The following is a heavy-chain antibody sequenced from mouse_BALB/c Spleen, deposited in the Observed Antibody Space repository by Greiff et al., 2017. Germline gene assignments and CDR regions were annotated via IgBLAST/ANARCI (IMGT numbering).Heavy chain of an antibody. J-gene: IGHJ3*01. D-gene: IGHD2-4*01. CDR3: TRGALYDYSWFAY. V-gene: IGHV1S81*02. CDR2: INPSNGGT. Sequence: VKLQESGAELVKPGASVKLSCKASGYTFTSYYMYWVKQRPGQGLEWIGEINPSNGGTNFNEKFKSKATLTVDKSSSTAYMQLSSLTSEDSAVYYCTRGALYDYSWFAYWGQGTLVTVSA. CDR1: GYTFTSYY.